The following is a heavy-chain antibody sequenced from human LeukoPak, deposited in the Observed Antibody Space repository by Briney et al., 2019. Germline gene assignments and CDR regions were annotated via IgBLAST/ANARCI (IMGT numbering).Heavy chain of an antibody. CDR2: IWYDGSNK. J-gene: IGHJ4*02. CDR3: ARDGGSGREGIDY. V-gene: IGHV3-33*01. Sequence: PGRSLRLSCAASGFTFSSYGMHWVRQAPGKGPEWVAVIWYDGSNKYSADSVRGRFTISRDNSKNTLYLQRNSLRAEATAVYYCARDGGSGREGIDYWGQGTLVTVSS. D-gene: IGHD6-19*01. CDR1: GFTFSSYG.